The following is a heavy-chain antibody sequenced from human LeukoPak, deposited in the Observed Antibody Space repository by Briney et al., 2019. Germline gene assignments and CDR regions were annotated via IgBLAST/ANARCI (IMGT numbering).Heavy chain of an antibody. CDR1: GFTFSSYW. Sequence: GGPLRLSCAASGFTFSSYWMSWVRQAPGKGLEWVANIKQDGSEKYYVDSVKGRFTISRDNAKNSLYLQMNSLRAEDTAVYYCARDPLGPPAPWFDPWGQGTLVTVSS. CDR3: ARDPLGPPAPWFDP. V-gene: IGHV3-7*01. CDR2: IKQDGSEK. J-gene: IGHJ5*02.